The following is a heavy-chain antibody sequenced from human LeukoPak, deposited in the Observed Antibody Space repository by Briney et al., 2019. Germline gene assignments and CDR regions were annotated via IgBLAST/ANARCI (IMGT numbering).Heavy chain of an antibody. CDR3: ARDHRDSYYYYYMDV. J-gene: IGHJ6*03. CDR2: ISSSSSYI. V-gene: IGHV3-21*01. D-gene: IGHD2-21*02. CDR1: GFTFSSYS. Sequence: PGGSLRLSCAASGFTFSSYSMNWVRQAPGKGLKWVSSISSSSSYIYYADSVKGRFTISRDNAKNSLYLQMNSLRAEDTAVYYCARDHRDSYYYYYMDVWGKGTTVTVSS.